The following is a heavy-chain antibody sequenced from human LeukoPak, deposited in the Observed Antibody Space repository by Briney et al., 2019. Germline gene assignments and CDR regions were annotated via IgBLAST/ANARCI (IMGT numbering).Heavy chain of an antibody. CDR3: ARMSLAIVVVNDWAFDI. CDR1: GYSFTSYW. CDR2: IYPGDSDT. D-gene: IGHD3-22*01. J-gene: IGHJ3*02. V-gene: IGHV5-51*01. Sequence: GESLKISCKGSGYSFTSYWIGWVRQMPGKGLEWMGVIYPGDSDTRYSPSFQGQVTISADKSISTAYLQWSSLKASDTAMYYCARMSLAIVVVNDWAFDIWGQGTMVTVSS.